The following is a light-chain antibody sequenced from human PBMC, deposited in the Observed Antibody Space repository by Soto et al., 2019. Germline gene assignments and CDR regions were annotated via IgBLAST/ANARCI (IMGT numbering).Light chain of an antibody. V-gene: IGLV2-14*01. CDR2: EVS. CDR1: SSDVGSYDH. J-gene: IGLJ1*01. Sequence: QSALTQPASVSGSPGQSITISCSGTSSDVGSYDHVAWYQQFPGKTPKLMIYEVSNRPSGVSSRFSGSKSGNTASLTISGLQAEDEADYYCNSSISLFTVRAVFGTGTKVTVL. CDR3: NSSISLFTVRAV.